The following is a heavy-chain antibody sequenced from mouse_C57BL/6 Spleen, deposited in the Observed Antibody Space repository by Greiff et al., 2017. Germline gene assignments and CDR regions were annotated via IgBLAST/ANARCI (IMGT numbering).Heavy chain of an antibody. Sequence: ESGPGLVKPSQSLSLTCSVTGYSITSGYYWNWIRQFPGNKLEWMGYISYDGSNNYNPSLKNRISITRDTSKNQFFLKLNSVTTEDTATYYCAREGLRYYAMDYWGQGTSGTVSS. CDR2: ISYDGSN. CDR3: AREGLRYYAMDY. J-gene: IGHJ4*01. D-gene: IGHD2-4*01. CDR1: GYSITSGYY. V-gene: IGHV3-6*01.